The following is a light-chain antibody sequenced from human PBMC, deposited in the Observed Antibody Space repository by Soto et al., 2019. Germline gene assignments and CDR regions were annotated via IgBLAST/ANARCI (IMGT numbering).Light chain of an antibody. V-gene: IGLV2-8*01. J-gene: IGLJ1*01. Sequence: QSVLTQPPSASGSPGQSVTISCTGTNSDVGGYNFVSWYQQHPGKAPKLNIYEFTKRPSGVPERFSGSKSGKTASLTVSGLQAEDEADYYCSSYAGSNNRYVFGTGTKLTVL. CDR3: SSYAGSNNRYV. CDR1: NSDVGGYNF. CDR2: EFT.